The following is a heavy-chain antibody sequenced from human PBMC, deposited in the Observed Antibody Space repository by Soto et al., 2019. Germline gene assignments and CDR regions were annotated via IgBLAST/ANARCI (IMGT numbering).Heavy chain of an antibody. CDR2: ISSSSSYI. CDR1: GFTFSSYS. CDR3: ARVQTHRPYHYGMDV. J-gene: IGHJ6*02. V-gene: IGHV3-21*01. Sequence: GESLKISCAASGFTFSSYSMNWVRQAPGKGLEWVSSISSSSSYIYYADSVKGRFTISRDNAKNSLYLQMNSLRAEDTAVYYCARVQTHRPYHYGMDVWGQGTTVTVSS.